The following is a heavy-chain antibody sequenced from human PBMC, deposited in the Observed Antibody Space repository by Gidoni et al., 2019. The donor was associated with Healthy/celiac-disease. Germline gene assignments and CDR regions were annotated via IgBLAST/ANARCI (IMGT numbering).Heavy chain of an antibody. CDR2: ISAYNGNT. CDR1: GYTFTSYG. V-gene: IGHV1-18*04. CDR3: ARDKELGQSKNWYFDL. D-gene: IGHD7-27*01. J-gene: IGHJ2*01. Sequence: QVQLVQSGAEVKKPVASVTVSCKASGYTFTSYGISWVRQAPGQGLEWMGWISAYNGNTNYAQKLQGRVTMTTDTSTSTAYMELRSLRSDDTAVYYCARDKELGQSKNWYFDLWGRGTLVTVSS.